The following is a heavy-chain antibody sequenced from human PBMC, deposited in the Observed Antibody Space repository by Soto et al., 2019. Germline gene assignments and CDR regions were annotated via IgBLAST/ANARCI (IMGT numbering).Heavy chain of an antibody. V-gene: IGHV1-69*13. CDR2: IIPIFGTA. J-gene: IGHJ6*02. CDR1: GGTFSSYA. Sequence: SVKVSCKASGGTFSSYAISWVRQAPGQGLEWMGGIIPIFGTANYAQKFKGRVTITADESTSTAYMELSSLRSEDTAVYYCARGGYSYGYDYYYYGMDVWGQGTTVTVSS. D-gene: IGHD5-18*01. CDR3: ARGGYSYGYDYYYYGMDV.